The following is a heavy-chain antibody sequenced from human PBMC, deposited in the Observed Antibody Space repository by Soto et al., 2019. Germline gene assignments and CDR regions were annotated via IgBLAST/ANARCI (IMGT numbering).Heavy chain of an antibody. CDR2: VDHSGRT. CDR1: GYSINSDYY. D-gene: IGHD3-10*01. V-gene: IGHV4-38-2*01. J-gene: IGHJ4*02. Sequence: PXATLSLVCAVSGYSINSDYYWCWIRQPPGKGLEWIGSVDHSGRTYYSPSLRSRLTIFIDTSKNQFSLRLTSVTAADTAMYFCAKKGYYPSGKINLFDSWGPGTLVTVSS. CDR3: AKKGYYPSGKINLFDS.